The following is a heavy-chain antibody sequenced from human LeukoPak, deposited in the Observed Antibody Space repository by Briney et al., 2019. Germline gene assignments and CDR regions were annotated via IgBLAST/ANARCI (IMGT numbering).Heavy chain of an antibody. J-gene: IGHJ5*02. D-gene: IGHD3-10*01. Sequence: ASVKVSCKASGGTFSSYAISWVRQAPGQGLEWMGGIIPIFGTANYAQKFQGRVTITADESTSTAYMELSSLRFEDTAVYYCARDAQYYGSGSNNWFDPWGQGTLVTVSS. CDR1: GGTFSSYA. CDR2: IIPIFGTA. V-gene: IGHV1-69*13. CDR3: ARDAQYYGSGSNNWFDP.